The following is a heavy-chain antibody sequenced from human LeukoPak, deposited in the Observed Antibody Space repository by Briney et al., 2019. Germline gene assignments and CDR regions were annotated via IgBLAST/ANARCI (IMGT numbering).Heavy chain of an antibody. V-gene: IGHV3-48*04. D-gene: IGHD1-26*01. CDR2: ISSSSSTI. Sequence: GGSLRLSCAASGFIFSSYSMNWVRQAPGKGLEWVSYISSSSSTIYYADSVKGRFTISRDNAKNSLYLQMNSLRAEDTAVYYCASSGEVGATLYYYYYYYMDVWGKGTTVTVSS. CDR1: GFIFSSYS. CDR3: ASSGEVGATLYYYYYYYMDV. J-gene: IGHJ6*03.